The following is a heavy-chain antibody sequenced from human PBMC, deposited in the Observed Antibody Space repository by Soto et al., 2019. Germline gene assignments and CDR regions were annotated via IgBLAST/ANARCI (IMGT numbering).Heavy chain of an antibody. V-gene: IGHV3-21*04. CDR1: GFTFSSYS. CDR2: ISSSSSYI. CDR3: ARKHWFDY. J-gene: IGHJ4*02. D-gene: IGHD3-3*02. Sequence: GSLRLSCAASGFTFSSYSMNWVRQAPGKGLEWVSSISSSSSYIYYADSVKGRFTISRDNAKNQFSLKLSSVTAADTAVYYCARKHWFDYWGQGTLVTVSS.